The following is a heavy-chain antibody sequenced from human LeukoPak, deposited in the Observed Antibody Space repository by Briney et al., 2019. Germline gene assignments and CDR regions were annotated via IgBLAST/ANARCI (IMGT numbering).Heavy chain of an antibody. V-gene: IGHV4-34*01. CDR2: INHSGST. CDR1: GGSFSGYY. CDR3: ARGRWFDP. Sequence: SETLSLTCAVYGGSFSGYYWSWIRQPPGKGLEWIGEINHSGSTNYNPTLKSRVTISVDTSKNQFSLKLSSVTAADTAVYYCARGRWFDPWGQGTLVTVSS. J-gene: IGHJ5*02.